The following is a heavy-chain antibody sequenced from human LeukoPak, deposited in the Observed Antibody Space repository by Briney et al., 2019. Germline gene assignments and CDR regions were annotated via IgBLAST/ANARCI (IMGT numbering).Heavy chain of an antibody. CDR1: GGSISSISSNNYH. D-gene: IGHD6-19*01. V-gene: IGHV4-39*01. CDR3: ARRGSEWLVRGRGVYYFDY. CDR2: IYYSGST. Sequence: SETLSLTCIVSGGSISSISSNNYHWGWIRQPPGKGLEWIGSIYYSGSTYYNPSLKSRVTISVDTSKNQFSLKLSSVTAADTAVYYCARRGSEWLVRGRGVYYFDYWGQGTLVTVSS. J-gene: IGHJ4*02.